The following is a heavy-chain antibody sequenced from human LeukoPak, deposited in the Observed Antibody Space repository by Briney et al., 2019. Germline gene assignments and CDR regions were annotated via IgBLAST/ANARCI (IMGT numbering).Heavy chain of an antibody. D-gene: IGHD2-21*02. CDR3: ARASVHIVVVTAIPRYFDL. CDR2: INHSGST. CDR1: GGSFSGYY. Sequence: SETLSLTCAVYGGSFSGYYWSWIRQPPGKGLEWIGEINHSGSTNYNPSLKSRVTISVDTSKNQFSLKLSSVTAADTAVYYCARASVHIVVVTAIPRYFDLWGRGTLVTVSS. J-gene: IGHJ2*01. V-gene: IGHV4-34*01.